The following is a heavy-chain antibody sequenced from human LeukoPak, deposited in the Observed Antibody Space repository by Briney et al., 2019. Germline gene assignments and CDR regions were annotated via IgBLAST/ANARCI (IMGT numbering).Heavy chain of an antibody. CDR1: GGSISSCY. CDR2: IYYGGST. CDR3: ARDFSHWYFDL. V-gene: IGHV4-59*01. Sequence: SETLSLTCTVSGGSISSCYWSWIRQPPGKGLEWVGCIYYGGSTNYNPSLKSRVTISLDTSKNQFSLQLSSVTAADTAVYYCARDFSHWYFDLWGRGALVTVSS. D-gene: IGHD3-3*01. J-gene: IGHJ2*01.